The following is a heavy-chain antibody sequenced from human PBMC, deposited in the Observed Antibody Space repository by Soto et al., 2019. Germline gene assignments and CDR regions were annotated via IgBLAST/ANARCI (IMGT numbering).Heavy chain of an antibody. CDR3: ARDADSSGLHY. Sequence: EVSLVETGGGLIHPGGSLRLSCAASGFTVSGMFMNWVRQAPGKGLEWVSVIYPAGPTYYADSVKGRFTISRDNSTNTLFLQLNNLRAEDTAVYYCARDADSSGLHYWGQGILVTVSS. D-gene: IGHD6-19*01. J-gene: IGHJ4*02. CDR1: GFTVSGMF. V-gene: IGHV3-53*02. CDR2: IYPAGPT.